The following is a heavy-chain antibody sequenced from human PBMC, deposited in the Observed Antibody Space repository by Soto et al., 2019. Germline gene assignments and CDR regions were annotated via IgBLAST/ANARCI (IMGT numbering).Heavy chain of an antibody. CDR2: IKQDGGEK. CDR3: ARGSIAPDY. V-gene: IGHV3-7*01. J-gene: IGHJ4*02. D-gene: IGHD6-13*01. CDR1: GFTFSSYW. Sequence: GGSLRLSCAASGFTFSSYWMSWVRQAPGKGPEWVANIKQDGGEKHYVDSVKGRFTISRDNAKNSLYLQMNSLRAEDTAVYYCARGSIAPDYWGQGTLDTVSS.